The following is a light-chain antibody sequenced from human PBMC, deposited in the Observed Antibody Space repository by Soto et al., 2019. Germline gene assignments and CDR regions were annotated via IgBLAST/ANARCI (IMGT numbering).Light chain of an antibody. CDR2: AAS. CDR3: QKYNSAPPWT. J-gene: IGKJ1*01. Sequence: DIQMTQSPSSLSASVGDRVTITCRASQGSSNYLAWYQQKPRKVPKLLIYAASTLQSGVPSRFSGSGSGTDFTLTISSLQPEDVATYSCQKYNSAPPWTFGQGTQVQIK. CDR1: QGSSNY. V-gene: IGKV1-27*01.